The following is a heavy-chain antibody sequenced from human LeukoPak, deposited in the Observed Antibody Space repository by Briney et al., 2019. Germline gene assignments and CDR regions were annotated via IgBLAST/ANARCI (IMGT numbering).Heavy chain of an antibody. Sequence: SETLSLTCTVSGGSISSYYWSWIRQPPGKGLEWIGYIYYSGSTNYNPSLKSRVTISVDTSKNQFSLKLSSVTAADTAVYYCARHLGITMNWFAPWGQGTLVTVSS. D-gene: IGHD3-10*01. J-gene: IGHJ5*02. CDR3: ARHLGITMNWFAP. V-gene: IGHV4-59*08. CDR1: GGSISSYY. CDR2: IYYSGST.